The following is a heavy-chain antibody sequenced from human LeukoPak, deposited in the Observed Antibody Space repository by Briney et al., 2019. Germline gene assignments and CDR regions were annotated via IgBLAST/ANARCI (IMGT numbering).Heavy chain of an antibody. D-gene: IGHD1-26*01. CDR1: GFTFSGNA. CDR3: TKLRGASWDLLAFDY. V-gene: IGHV3-23*01. J-gene: IGHJ4*02. CDR2: IGGGGDGT. Sequence: GASLRLSCVASGFTFSGNAMSWIRQTPGKGLEWVSAIGGGGDGTYYADSVKGRFTISRDNSKNTLHLQMNSLRAEDTAIYYCTKLRGASWDLLAFDYWGQGALVTVSS.